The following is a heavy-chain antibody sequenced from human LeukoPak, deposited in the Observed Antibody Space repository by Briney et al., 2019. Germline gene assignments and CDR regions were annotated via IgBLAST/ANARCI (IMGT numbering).Heavy chain of an antibody. V-gene: IGHV4-34*01. D-gene: IGHD2-15*01. J-gene: IGHJ4*02. CDR2: INHSGST. CDR1: GGSFSGYY. CDR3: ARGPDVVATIGGYCSGGSCYMLEY. Sequence: PSETLSLTCAVYGGSFSGYYWSWIRQPPGKGLEWIGEINHSGSTNYNPSLKSRVTISVDTSKNQFSLKLSSVTAADTAVYYCARGPDVVATIGGYCSGGSCYMLEYWGQGTLVTVSS.